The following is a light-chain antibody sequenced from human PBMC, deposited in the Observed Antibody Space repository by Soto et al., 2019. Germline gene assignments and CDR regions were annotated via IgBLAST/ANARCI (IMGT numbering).Light chain of an antibody. CDR1: SSDVGGYSY. CDR3: SSYTSSSTPFV. V-gene: IGLV2-14*03. CDR2: DVS. J-gene: IGLJ1*01. Sequence: QSVLTQPASVSGSPGQSITISCTGTSSDVGGYSYVSRYQQHPGKAPKLMIYDVSDRPSGVSNRFSGSKSGNTASLTISGLQAEDEADYFCSSYTSSSTPFVFGTGTKLTVL.